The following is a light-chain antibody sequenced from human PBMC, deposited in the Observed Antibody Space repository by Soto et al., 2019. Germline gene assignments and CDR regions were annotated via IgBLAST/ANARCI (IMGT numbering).Light chain of an antibody. CDR2: YAS. CDR1: QNVYNN. J-gene: IGKJ4*01. V-gene: IGKV3-15*01. CDR3: RQCRNWTLT. Sequence: EIVMTQSPSTLSASPGEGATLSCKAGQNVYNNLAWYQQSPGQPPRLLIYYASTRVTGISARFSGSGYGTEFTLAISRLQYEVFAVYFCRQCRNWTLTFGGGPKVEIK.